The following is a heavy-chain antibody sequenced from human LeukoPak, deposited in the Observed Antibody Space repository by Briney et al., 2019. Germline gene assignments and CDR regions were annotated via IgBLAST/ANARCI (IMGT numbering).Heavy chain of an antibody. Sequence: GGSLRLSCAASGFTFSSYDMSWVRQAPGKGLEWVSAISGSGGSTYYADSVKGRFTISRYNSKNTLYLQMNSLRAEDTAVYYCAKATTDSDSFDYWGQGTLVTVSS. CDR2: ISGSGGST. J-gene: IGHJ4*02. CDR3: AKATTDSDSFDY. CDR1: GFTFSSYD. D-gene: IGHD1-1*01. V-gene: IGHV3-23*01.